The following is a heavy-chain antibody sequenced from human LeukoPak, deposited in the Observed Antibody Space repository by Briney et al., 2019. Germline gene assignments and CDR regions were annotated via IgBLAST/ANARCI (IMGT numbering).Heavy chain of an antibody. CDR2: IAYDGSRA. D-gene: IGHD1-14*01. CDR1: GFTFGGYG. V-gene: IGHV3-33*01. CDR3: TRYNNDHFDY. J-gene: IGHJ4*02. Sequence: GGSLRLSCAGSGFTFGGYGMHWFRQTPGKGLEWVAVIAYDGSRAFYADSVKGRFTISRDNSKNTMSVQMGDLRAEDTAVYYCTRYNNDHFDYWGQGTLVTVSS.